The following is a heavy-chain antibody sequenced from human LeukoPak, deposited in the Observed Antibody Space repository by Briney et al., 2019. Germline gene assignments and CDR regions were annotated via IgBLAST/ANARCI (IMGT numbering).Heavy chain of an antibody. CDR3: ANVAKGRYFFYYMDA. CDR1: GDSTNTYG. CDR2: ISPYSAYT. V-gene: IGHV1-18*04. Sequence: GASVKVSCKASGDSTNTYGVAWVRQAPGQGLEWIGWISPYSAYTKYADALQGRVTMTTDTSTTTSYMELRSLRSDDTAVYFCANVAKGRYFFYYMDAWGKGTTVTVSS. J-gene: IGHJ6*03.